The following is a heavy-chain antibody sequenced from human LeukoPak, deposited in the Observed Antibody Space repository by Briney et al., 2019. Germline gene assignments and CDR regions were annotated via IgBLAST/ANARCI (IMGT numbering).Heavy chain of an antibody. V-gene: IGHV1-3*01. Sequence: ASVKVSCKASGYTFTSYTMHWVRQAPGQRLEWMGWINAGNGNTKYSQKFQGRVTINRDTSASTAYMELSSLRSEDTAVYYCARFPGIAAAGGHWRQGTLVTVSS. D-gene: IGHD6-13*01. CDR1: GYTFTSYT. CDR2: INAGNGNT. J-gene: IGHJ4*02. CDR3: ARFPGIAAAGGH.